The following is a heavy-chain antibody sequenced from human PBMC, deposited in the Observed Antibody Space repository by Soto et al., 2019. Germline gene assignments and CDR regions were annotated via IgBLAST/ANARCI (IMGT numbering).Heavy chain of an antibody. CDR2: ISPVFATP. V-gene: IGHV1-69*06. J-gene: IGHJ4*02. D-gene: IGHD3-16*01. Sequence: QVQLVQSGAEVKKPGSSVKVSCQTSGGTFTTSTISWVRQAPGQGLEWMGGISPVFATPSYAQKFKGRVTMSADMSSRTDYMDPRNLRSEDTAMCYCESPADYVSGFSQWGEGSLVNVSS. CDR3: ESPADYVSGFSQ. CDR1: GGTFTTST.